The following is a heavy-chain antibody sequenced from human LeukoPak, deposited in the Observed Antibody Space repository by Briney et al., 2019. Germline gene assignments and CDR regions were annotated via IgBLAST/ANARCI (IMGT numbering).Heavy chain of an antibody. CDR3: ARIIGVTGTDWFDP. Sequence: GGSLRLSCAASGLTFSTYWMHWVRQAPGKGLVWVSRISSDGSITGYADSVKGRFTISRDNAKNSLYLQMNSLRADDTAVYYCARIIGVTGTDWFDPWGQGTLVTVSS. CDR2: ISSDGSIT. J-gene: IGHJ5*02. V-gene: IGHV3-74*01. CDR1: GLTFSTYW. D-gene: IGHD6-13*01.